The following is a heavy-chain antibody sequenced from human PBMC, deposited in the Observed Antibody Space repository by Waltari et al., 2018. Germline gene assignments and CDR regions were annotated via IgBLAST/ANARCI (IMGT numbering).Heavy chain of an antibody. Sequence: EVHLEESGGGLVQPGGSLRLSCAASGFTFSSYWMHWVRQAPGKGLVWVSRINGDGRTITYADSVKGRFTISRDNAKNTLYLQLNSLRVEDTAVYYCASAYYDILDWGQGTLVTVSS. J-gene: IGHJ4*02. CDR2: INGDGRTI. CDR3: ASAYYDILD. D-gene: IGHD3-9*01. V-gene: IGHV3-74*01. CDR1: GFTFSSYW.